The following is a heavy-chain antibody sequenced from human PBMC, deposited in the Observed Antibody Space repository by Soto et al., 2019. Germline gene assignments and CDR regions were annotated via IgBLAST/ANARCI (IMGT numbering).Heavy chain of an antibody. V-gene: IGHV3-30*03. Sequence: QVQLVESGGGVVQPGRSLRLSCAASGFPFTTYGMHWVREGPGKGLVWVAVISYDGSTKYYADSVKGRFTISRDNSKKTRFLQMKSRWTEDKAMYYCAGSPSYFDSRGQGTLVTVPS. CDR2: ISYDGSTK. D-gene: IGHD1-26*01. J-gene: IGHJ4*02. CDR1: GFPFTTYG. CDR3: AGSPSYFDS.